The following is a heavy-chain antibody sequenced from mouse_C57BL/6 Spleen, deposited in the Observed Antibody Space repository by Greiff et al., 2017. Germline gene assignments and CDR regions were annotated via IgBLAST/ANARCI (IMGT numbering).Heavy chain of an antibody. CDR3: ARRGDYYAMDY. CDR1: GYSITSGYY. Sequence: EVHLVESGPGLVKPSQSLSLTCSVTGYSITSGYYWNWIRQFPGNKLEWMGYISYDGSNNYNPSLKNRISITRDTSKNQFFLKLNSVTTEDTATYYCARRGDYYAMDYWGQGTSVTVSS. V-gene: IGHV3-6*01. D-gene: IGHD3-3*01. CDR2: ISYDGSN. J-gene: IGHJ4*01.